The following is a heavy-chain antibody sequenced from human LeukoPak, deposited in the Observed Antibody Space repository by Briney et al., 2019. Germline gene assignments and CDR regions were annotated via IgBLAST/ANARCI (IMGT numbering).Heavy chain of an antibody. Sequence: GSSVKVSCKASGGTFSSYAISWVRQAPGQGLEWMGRIIPILGIANYAQKFQGRVTITADKSTSTAYMELSSLRSEDTAVYYCASIEESSGSYYNSYWFDPWGQGTLVTVSS. CDR1: GGTFSSYA. D-gene: IGHD3-10*01. V-gene: IGHV1-69*04. CDR2: IIPILGIA. CDR3: ASIEESSGSYYNSYWFDP. J-gene: IGHJ5*02.